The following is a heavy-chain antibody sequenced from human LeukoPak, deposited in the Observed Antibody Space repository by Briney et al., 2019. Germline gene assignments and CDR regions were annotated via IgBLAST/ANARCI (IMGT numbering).Heavy chain of an antibody. Sequence: GGSLRLSCAASGFTFSSYAMSWVRQAPGKGLEWVSAISGSGGSTYYADSVKGRFTISRDNSKNTLYLQMNSLRAEDTAVYYCAKLPLYYGSDKGWFYYFDYCGQGTLVTVSS. D-gene: IGHD3-10*01. J-gene: IGHJ4*02. CDR1: GFTFSSYA. CDR2: ISGSGGST. CDR3: AKLPLYYGSDKGWFYYFDY. V-gene: IGHV3-23*01.